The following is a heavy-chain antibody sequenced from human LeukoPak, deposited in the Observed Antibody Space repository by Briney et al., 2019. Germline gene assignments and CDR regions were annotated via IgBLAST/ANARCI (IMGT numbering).Heavy chain of an antibody. CDR2: INHSGST. CDR3: ARGQSWIQLWLRRGNFDY. J-gene: IGHJ4*02. V-gene: IGHV4-34*01. Sequence: SETLSLTCAVYGGSFSGYYGSWIRQPPGKGLEWIGEINHSGSTNYNPSLKSRVTISVDTSKNQFSLKLSSVPAADTAVYYCARGQSWIQLWLRRGNFDYWGQGTLVTVSS. CDR1: GGSFSGYY. D-gene: IGHD5-18*01.